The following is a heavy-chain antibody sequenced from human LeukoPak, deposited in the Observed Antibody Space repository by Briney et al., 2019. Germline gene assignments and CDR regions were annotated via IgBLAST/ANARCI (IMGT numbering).Heavy chain of an antibody. CDR3: ARTGTQLALTLDY. Sequence: PSETLSLTCTVSGGSISSGSYSWSWIRQPAGKGLEWIGRIYTSGSTNYNPSLKSRVTISVDTSKNQFSLKLSSVTAADTAVYYCARTGTQLALTLDYWGQGTLVTVSS. J-gene: IGHJ4*02. CDR1: GGSISSGSYS. V-gene: IGHV4-61*02. CDR2: IYTSGST. D-gene: IGHD6-13*01.